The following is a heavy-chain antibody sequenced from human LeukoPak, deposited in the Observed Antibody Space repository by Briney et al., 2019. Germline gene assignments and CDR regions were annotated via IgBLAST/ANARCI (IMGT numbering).Heavy chain of an antibody. CDR2: ISGSGGST. CDR1: GFTFSSYA. CDR3: ARKWELNFDY. J-gene: IGHJ4*02. D-gene: IGHD1-26*01. Sequence: PGGSLRLSCAASGFTFSSYAMSWVRQAPGKGLEWVSAISGSGGSTYYADSVKGRFTISRDNAKNSLYLQMNSLRAEDTAVYYCARKWELNFDYWGQGTLVTVSS. V-gene: IGHV3-23*01.